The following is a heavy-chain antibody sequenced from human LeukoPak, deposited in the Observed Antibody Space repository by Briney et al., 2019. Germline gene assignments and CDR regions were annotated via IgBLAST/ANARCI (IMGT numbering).Heavy chain of an antibody. D-gene: IGHD3-3*01. Sequence: SSETLSLTCTVSGGSISSYYWSWIRQPPGKGLEWIGYIYHSGSTNYNPSLKSRVTISVDTSKNQFSLKLSSVTAADTAVYYCARGLTIPDAFDIWGQGTMVTVSS. J-gene: IGHJ3*02. V-gene: IGHV4-59*01. CDR1: GGSISSYY. CDR3: ARGLTIPDAFDI. CDR2: IYHSGST.